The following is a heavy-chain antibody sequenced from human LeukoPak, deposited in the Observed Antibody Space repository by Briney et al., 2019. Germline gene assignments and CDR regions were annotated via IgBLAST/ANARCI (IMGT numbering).Heavy chain of an antibody. D-gene: IGHD4-17*01. J-gene: IGHJ5*02. CDR2: INPNSGGT. CDR3: ARGDYGDYSNWFDP. Sequence: GASVKVSCKASGYTFTGYYMHWVRQAPGQGLEWMGWINPNSGGTNYAQKFQGRVTMTRDTSISTAYMELSSLRSEDTAVYYCARGDYGDYSNWFDPWVQGTLVTVSS. CDR1: GYTFTGYY. V-gene: IGHV1-2*02.